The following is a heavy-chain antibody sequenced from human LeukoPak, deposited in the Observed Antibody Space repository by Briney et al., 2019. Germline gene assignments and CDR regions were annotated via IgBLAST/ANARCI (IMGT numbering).Heavy chain of an antibody. D-gene: IGHD3-10*01. V-gene: IGHV4-39*01. CDR1: GGSISSSSYF. CDR2: VHYSGST. Sequence: SETLSLTCTVSGGSISSSSYFWGWIRQPPGKGLEWIASVHYSGSTYYNPSLKSRLTISVDTSKNQFSLKLSSVTAADTAVYFCARQLYVSGSYYAPMDVWGKGTTVTISS. CDR3: ARQLYVSGSYYAPMDV. J-gene: IGHJ6*03.